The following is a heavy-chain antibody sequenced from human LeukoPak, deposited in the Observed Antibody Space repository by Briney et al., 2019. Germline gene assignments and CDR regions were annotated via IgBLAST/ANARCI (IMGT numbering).Heavy chain of an antibody. CDR2: INPNSGGT. J-gene: IGHJ4*02. V-gene: IGHV1-2*02. D-gene: IGHD1-26*01. Sequence: ASVKISCKASGYTFTGYYMHWVRQAPGQGLEWMGWINPNSGGTNYAQKFQGRVTMTRDTSISTAYMELSRLRSDDTAVYYCARASGSYLNYFDYWGQGTLVTVSS. CDR3: ARASGSYLNYFDY. CDR1: GYTFTGYY.